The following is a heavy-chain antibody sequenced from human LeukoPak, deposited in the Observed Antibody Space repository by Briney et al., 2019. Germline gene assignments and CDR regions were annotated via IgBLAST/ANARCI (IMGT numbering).Heavy chain of an antibody. D-gene: IGHD6-19*01. CDR2: ITNNGTTI. Sequence: GGSLRLSCAASGFTFSSYAMNWVRQAPGKGLEWVSYITNNGTTIYYADSVKGRFTISRDNAENSLYLQMNGLRAEDTAIYYCARDQWLAYYYHGMDVWGQGTTVTVSS. V-gene: IGHV3-48*03. CDR3: ARDQWLAYYYHGMDV. J-gene: IGHJ6*02. CDR1: GFTFSSYA.